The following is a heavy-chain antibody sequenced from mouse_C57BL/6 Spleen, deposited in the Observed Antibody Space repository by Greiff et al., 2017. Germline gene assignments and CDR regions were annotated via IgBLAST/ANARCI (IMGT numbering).Heavy chain of an antibody. CDR2: ILPGSGST. V-gene: IGHV1-9*01. CDR3: ASYYYGSLTRFDV. CDR1: GYTFTGYW. J-gene: IGHJ1*03. D-gene: IGHD1-1*01. Sequence: QVQLQQSGAELMKPGASVKLSCKATGYTFTGYWIEWVKQRPGHGLEWIGEILPGSGSTNYNEKFKGKATFTADTSSNTAYMQLSSLTTEDSAIYYCASYYYGSLTRFDVWGTGTTVTVAS.